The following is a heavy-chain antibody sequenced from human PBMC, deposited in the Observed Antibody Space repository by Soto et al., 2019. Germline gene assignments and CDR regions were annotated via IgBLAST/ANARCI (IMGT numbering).Heavy chain of an antibody. CDR3: ARAHDFWGGRQQPIDS. CDR1: GGSFRGFY. V-gene: IGHV4-34*01. Sequence: PSETLSLTCSFSGGSFRGFYWTWIRQSPGKGLEWLGDINHVGITNYNPSLKSRVSIPVDTSKSQFSLKLSSVTAADTAVYYCARAHDFWGGRQQPIDSWAQGTLVTVSS. D-gene: IGHD3-3*01. J-gene: IGHJ4*02. CDR2: INHVGIT.